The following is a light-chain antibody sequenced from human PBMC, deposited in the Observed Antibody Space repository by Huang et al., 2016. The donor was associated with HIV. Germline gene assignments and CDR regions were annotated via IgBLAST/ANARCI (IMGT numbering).Light chain of an antibody. CDR3: HQYYNTPWT. CDR2: WAS. Sequence: DIVMTQSPDSLAVSLGERATINCKSSQSVLSSSNNKNYLAWYQHKPGQPPRLLIYWASSRETGVPDRVSGSESGTDFTLTISSLQAEDVAVYYCHQYYNTPWTFGQGTKVEVK. J-gene: IGKJ1*01. CDR1: QSVLSSSNNKNY. V-gene: IGKV4-1*01.